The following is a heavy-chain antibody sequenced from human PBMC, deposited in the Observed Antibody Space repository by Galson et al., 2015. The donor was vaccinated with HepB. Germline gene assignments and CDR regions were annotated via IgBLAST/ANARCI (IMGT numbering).Heavy chain of an antibody. J-gene: IGHJ6*02. CDR2: ISYDESNK. Sequence: SLRLSCAASGFTFSNYAMHWVRQAPGKGLEWVAIISYDESNKYYADSVKGRFTISRDISKNTLYLQMNSLRPEDTAVYYCARDHSGMGGYDSGYYYYGMDVWGQGTTVTVSS. V-gene: IGHV3-30-3*01. D-gene: IGHD5-12*01. CDR3: ARDHSGMGGYDSGYYYYGMDV. CDR1: GFTFSNYA.